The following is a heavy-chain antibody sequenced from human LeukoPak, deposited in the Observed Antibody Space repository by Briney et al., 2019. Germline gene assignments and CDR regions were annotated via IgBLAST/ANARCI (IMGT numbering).Heavy chain of an antibody. J-gene: IGHJ4*02. CDR3: AKRSMVRGVIGY. V-gene: IGHV3-21*04. CDR1: GFTFSSYS. Sequence: GGSLRLSCAASGFTFSSYSMNWVRQAPGKGLEWVSSISSSSSNIYYADSVKGRFTISRDNAKNSLYLQMNSLRAEDTAVYYCAKRSMVRGVIGYWGQGTLVTVSS. D-gene: IGHD3-10*01. CDR2: ISSSSSNI.